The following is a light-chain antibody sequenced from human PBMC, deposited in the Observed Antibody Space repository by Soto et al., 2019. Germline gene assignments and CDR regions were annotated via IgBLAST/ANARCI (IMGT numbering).Light chain of an antibody. V-gene: IGKV1-5*01. CDR3: QYYSDFSWT. Sequence: DVPLTQSPSPLSASVGDTVTITCRASQTHIAYLAWYQQKPGTAPKLLIYDASSLESGVPSRFSGSRSPTDFTLTISRLQPDDFATYYCQYYSDFSWTFGQGTKVDIE. CDR1: QTHIAY. CDR2: DAS. J-gene: IGKJ1*01.